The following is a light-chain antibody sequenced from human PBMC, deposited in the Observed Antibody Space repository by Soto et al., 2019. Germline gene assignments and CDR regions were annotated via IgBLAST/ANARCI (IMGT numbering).Light chain of an antibody. Sequence: QSVLTQPASVSGSPGQSITTSCTGTSSDFGGYNYVSWYQQHPGKAPKLMIYEVSNRPLGVSNRFSGSKSGNTASLTISGLQAEDEADYYCTSYTSSSTLDVFGTGTKVTVL. CDR2: EVS. CDR3: TSYTSSSTLDV. J-gene: IGLJ1*01. V-gene: IGLV2-14*01. CDR1: SSDFGGYNY.